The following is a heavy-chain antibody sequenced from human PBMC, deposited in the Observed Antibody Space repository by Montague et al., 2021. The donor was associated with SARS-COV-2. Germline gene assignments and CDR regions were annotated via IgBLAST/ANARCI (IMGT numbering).Heavy chain of an antibody. CDR3: AKSADHNYFLDS. J-gene: IGHJ4*02. Sequence: SETLSLTCTVSGGSLSSYYWSWIRQPPGKGLEWIGYIYYSGSTNYNPSLKSRVTISVDTSKNQFSLNLSSVTAADTAVYYCAKSADHNYFLDSWGQGTPVTVSS. V-gene: IGHV4-59*08. CDR1: GGSLSSYY. CDR2: IYYSGST. D-gene: IGHD5-24*01.